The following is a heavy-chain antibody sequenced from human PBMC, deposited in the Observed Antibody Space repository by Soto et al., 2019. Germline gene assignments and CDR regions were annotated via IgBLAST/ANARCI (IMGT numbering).Heavy chain of an antibody. V-gene: IGHV1-3*01. CDR2: INGGNGDT. Sequence: QVQLMQSGAEVKKPGASVKVSCKASGYTFTGYAIHWVRQAPGQRHEWMGWINGGNGDTKYSQKFQGRVTITRDTSASTAYMELTSLGSEDTAVYHCARGYCSSTSCQYYFDFWGQGTLVTVSS. D-gene: IGHD2-2*01. CDR3: ARGYCSSTSCQYYFDF. CDR1: GYTFTGYA. J-gene: IGHJ4*02.